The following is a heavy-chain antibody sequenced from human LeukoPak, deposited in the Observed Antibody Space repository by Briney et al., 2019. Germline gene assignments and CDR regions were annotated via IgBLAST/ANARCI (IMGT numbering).Heavy chain of an antibody. Sequence: GGSLRLPCAASGFTFSSDAMSWFRQAPGKGLEWVSAISGSGGSTYYADSVKDRFTISRDNSKNTLYLQMNSLRAEDTAVYYCAKDPYYDFWSGYYQYYFDYWGQGTLVTVSS. J-gene: IGHJ4*02. CDR1: GFTFSSDA. D-gene: IGHD3-3*01. CDR2: ISGSGGST. CDR3: AKDPYYDFWSGYYQYYFDY. V-gene: IGHV3-23*01.